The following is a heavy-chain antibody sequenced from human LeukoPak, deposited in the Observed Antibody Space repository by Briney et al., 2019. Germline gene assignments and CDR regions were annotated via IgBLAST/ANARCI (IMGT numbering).Heavy chain of an antibody. CDR3: ARDRGKWELLGDFDY. D-gene: IGHD1-26*01. V-gene: IGHV3-30*03. CDR2: ISYDGSNK. J-gene: IGHJ4*02. Sequence: GRSLRLSCAASGFTFSSYGMHWVRQAPGKGLEWVAVISYDGSNKYYADSVKGRFTISRDNSKNTLYLQMNSLRAEDTAVYYCARDRGKWELLGDFDYWGQGTLVTVSS. CDR1: GFTFSSYG.